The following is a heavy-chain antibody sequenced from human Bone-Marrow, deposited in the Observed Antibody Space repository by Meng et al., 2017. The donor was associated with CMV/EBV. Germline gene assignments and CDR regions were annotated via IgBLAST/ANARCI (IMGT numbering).Heavy chain of an antibody. D-gene: IGHD6-6*01. V-gene: IGHV3-11*04. J-gene: IGHJ6*02. CDR1: GFTFSDYY. CDR2: ISSSGSTI. CDR3: ARDDGSSSHYYYYGMDV. Sequence: GESLKISCAASGFTFSDYYMSWIRQAPGKGLEWVSYISSSGSTIYYADSVKGRFTISRDNAKNSLYLQMNSLRAEDTAVYYCARDDGSSSHYYYYGMDVWGQGTTVTVSS.